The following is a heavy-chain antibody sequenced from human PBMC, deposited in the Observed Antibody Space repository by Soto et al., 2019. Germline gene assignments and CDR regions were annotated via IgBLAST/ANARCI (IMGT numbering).Heavy chain of an antibody. CDR1: GFTFSNAW. CDR3: TTYRSGWEWGLEY. CDR2: IKSKTDGGTT. D-gene: IGHD6-19*01. J-gene: IGHJ4*02. Sequence: EVQLVESGGGLVKPGGSLRLSCVASGFTFSNAWMIWVRQAPGKGLEWVGRIKSKTDGGTTDYAAPVKGRFTISRDDSKNTLYLQMNSLKTEDKAVYYCTTYRSGWEWGLEYWGQGTLVTVSS. V-gene: IGHV3-15*01.